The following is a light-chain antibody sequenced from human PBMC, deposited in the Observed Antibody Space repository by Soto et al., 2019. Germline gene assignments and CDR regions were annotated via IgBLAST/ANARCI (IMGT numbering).Light chain of an antibody. CDR3: QQYGSSVYT. V-gene: IGKV3-20*01. Sequence: ETVLTQSPGTLSLSPGERATLSCRASQSVINNYLAWYQQTPGQAPRLLNYGASTRATGTPDRFSGSGPGTDFTLTITRLEPRDSAVYYCQQYGSSVYTFGQGTKLEIK. CDR2: GAS. J-gene: IGKJ2*01. CDR1: QSVINNY.